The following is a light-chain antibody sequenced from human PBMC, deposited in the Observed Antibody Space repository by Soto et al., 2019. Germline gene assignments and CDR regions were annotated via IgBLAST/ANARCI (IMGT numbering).Light chain of an antibody. J-gene: IGKJ1*01. CDR2: AAS. V-gene: IGKV1-39*01. CDR3: QQSYSTPPRT. CDR1: QSIVTY. Sequence: DIQMTQSPSSLSASVGDRVTITCRASQSIVTYLNWYLQKPGKAPKLLIYAASNLQSGVPSRFSGSGSGTDVTLTISSLQPEDFAPYFCQQSYSTPPRTFGQGSLVESK.